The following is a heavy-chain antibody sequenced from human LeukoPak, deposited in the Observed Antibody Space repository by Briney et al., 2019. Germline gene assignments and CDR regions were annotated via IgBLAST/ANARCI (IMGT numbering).Heavy chain of an antibody. V-gene: IGHV4-39*07. CDR3: ARDPGPDDYVWGSYRYPVSGNY. Sequence: SETLSLTCTVSGGSISSTTYYWAWIRQPPGKGLEWIGSIYYSGSTYYNPSLKSRVTISVDTSKNQFSLKLSSVTAADTAVYYCARDPGPDDYVWGSYRYPVSGNYWGQGTLVTVSS. CDR2: IYYSGST. D-gene: IGHD3-16*02. CDR1: GGSISSTTYY. J-gene: IGHJ4*02.